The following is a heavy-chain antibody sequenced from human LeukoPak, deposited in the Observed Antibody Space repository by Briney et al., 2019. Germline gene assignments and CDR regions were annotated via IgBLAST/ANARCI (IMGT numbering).Heavy chain of an antibody. V-gene: IGHV3-53*01. CDR2: LYSDDTT. CDR3: ARYPGIAVAGVALDY. Sequence: PGGSLRLSCAASGFIVNSNYMNWVRQAPGKGLEWVSVLYSDDTTYYADSVKGRFTVSRDNSKNTLYLQMNNLRAEDTAVYYCARYPGIAVAGVALDYWGQGTLVTVSS. D-gene: IGHD6-19*01. CDR1: GFIVNSNY. J-gene: IGHJ4*02.